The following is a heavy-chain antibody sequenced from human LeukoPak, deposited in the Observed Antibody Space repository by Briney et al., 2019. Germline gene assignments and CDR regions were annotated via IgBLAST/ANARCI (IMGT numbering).Heavy chain of an antibody. J-gene: IGHJ5*02. CDR1: GGSISSYY. D-gene: IGHD3-22*01. CDR2: IYYSGST. V-gene: IGHV4-59*01. Sequence: SETLSLTCTVSGGSISSYYWSWIRQPPGKGLEWIGYIYYSGSTNYNPSLKSRVTISVDTSKNQFSLKLSSVTAADTAVYYCARLWYYYHSSGYYYAHTSTGWFDPWGQGTLVTVSS. CDR3: ARLWYYYHSSGYYYAHTSTGWFDP.